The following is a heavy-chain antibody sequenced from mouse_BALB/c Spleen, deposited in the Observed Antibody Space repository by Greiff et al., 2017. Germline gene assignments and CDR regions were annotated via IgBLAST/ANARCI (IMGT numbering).Heavy chain of an antibody. CDR3: ARRVRWDYDAIDY. CDR2: IWWDDAK. D-gene: IGHD2-3*01. V-gene: IGHV8-8*01. CDR1: GFSLSTSGMG. Sequence: QVQLKESGPGILKPSQTLSLTCSSSGFSLSTSGMGVGWIRQPSGKGLEWLAHIWWDDAKYYNPSLKSQLTISKDTSRNQAVLKITSVDTADTATYYCARRVRWDYDAIDYWGQGTSVTVSS. J-gene: IGHJ4*01.